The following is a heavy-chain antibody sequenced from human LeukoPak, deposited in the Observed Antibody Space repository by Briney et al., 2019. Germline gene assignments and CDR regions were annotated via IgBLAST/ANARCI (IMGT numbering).Heavy chain of an antibody. J-gene: IGHJ4*02. V-gene: IGHV3-30*04. CDR3: ARDKWIRGSYYFDY. CDR2: ISYDGSNK. CDR1: GFTFSSYA. Sequence: GGSLRLSCAASGFTFSSYAMHWVRQAPGKGLEWVAVISYDGSNKYYADSVKGRFTISRDNSKNTLYLQMNSLRAEDTAVYYCARDKWIRGSYYFDYWGQGTLVTVSS. D-gene: IGHD3-10*01.